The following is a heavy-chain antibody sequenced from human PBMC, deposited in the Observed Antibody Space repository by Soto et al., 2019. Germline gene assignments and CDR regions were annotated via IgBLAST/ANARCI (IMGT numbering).Heavy chain of an antibody. V-gene: IGHV3-30*18. CDR2: ISYEGSNK. Sequence: VQLVESGGGVVQPGRSLRLSCAASGFTFSSYGMHWVRQAPGKGLEWVAVISYEGSNKYYADSVKGRFTISRDNSKNTLYLQMNSLRAEDTGVYYCAKDGSSGWYGGAFDIWGQGTMVTVSS. D-gene: IGHD6-19*01. J-gene: IGHJ3*02. CDR3: AKDGSSGWYGGAFDI. CDR1: GFTFSSYG.